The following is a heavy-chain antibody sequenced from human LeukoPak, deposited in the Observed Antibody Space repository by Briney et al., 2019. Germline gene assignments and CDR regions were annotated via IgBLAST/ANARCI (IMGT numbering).Heavy chain of an antibody. J-gene: IGHJ6*02. CDR1: GFTFDDYV. V-gene: IGHV3-9*01. Sequence: GGSLRLSCAASGFTFDDYVMHWVRQAPGRGLEWASGISRDSANIGYADSVKGRFTISRDNAKNSLYLQMNSLTTEGTALYYCARDFCTGCNYYFYGMDVWGRGTTVTVSS. CDR3: ARDFCTGCNYYFYGMDV. D-gene: IGHD2-2*01. CDR2: ISRDSANI.